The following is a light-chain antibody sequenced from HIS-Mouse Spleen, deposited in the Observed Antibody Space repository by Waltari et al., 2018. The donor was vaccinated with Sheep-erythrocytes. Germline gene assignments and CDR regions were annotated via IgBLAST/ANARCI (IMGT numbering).Light chain of an antibody. CDR3: DQYNNWMYT. J-gene: IGKJ2*01. V-gene: IGKV3-15*01. Sequence: EIVMPQSTATLSVSPGERATLSCRASQSVSSKLAWYQQKPSQAPRTLIYGSSTRATGIPARFSGSGSRTDFTLTISSMQSEDYAVYYCDQYNNWMYTFCQGTKLEIK. CDR2: GSS. CDR1: QSVSSK.